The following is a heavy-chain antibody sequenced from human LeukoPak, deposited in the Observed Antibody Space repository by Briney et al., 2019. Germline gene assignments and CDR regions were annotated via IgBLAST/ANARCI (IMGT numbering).Heavy chain of an antibody. Sequence: GGSLRLSCAASGLTFDDYAMHWVRQAPGKGLGWDSGISWNSGSIGYADSVKGRFTISRDNAKNSLYLQMNSLRAEDMALYYCAKDIVAAAGGGAFDIWGQGTMVTVSS. D-gene: IGHD6-13*01. CDR1: GLTFDDYA. J-gene: IGHJ3*02. V-gene: IGHV3-9*03. CDR2: ISWNSGSI. CDR3: AKDIVAAAGGGAFDI.